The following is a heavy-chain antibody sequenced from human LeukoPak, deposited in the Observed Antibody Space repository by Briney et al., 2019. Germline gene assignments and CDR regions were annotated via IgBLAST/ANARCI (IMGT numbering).Heavy chain of an antibody. CDR2: ISGSGGNT. CDR1: GFTFSSHA. CDR3: AKAPITMVRGVPYFFDY. D-gene: IGHD3-10*01. V-gene: IGHV3-23*01. J-gene: IGHJ4*02. Sequence: GGSLRLSCAASGFTFSSHAMGWVRQAPGKGLEWVSAISGSGGNTYYADFVKRRFIISRDNSKNTLHLQMNSLRAEDTAVYYCAKAPITMVRGVPYFFDYWGQGTLVTVSS.